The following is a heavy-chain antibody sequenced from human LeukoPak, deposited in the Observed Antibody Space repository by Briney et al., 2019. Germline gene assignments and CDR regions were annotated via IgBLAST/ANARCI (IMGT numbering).Heavy chain of an antibody. V-gene: IGHV4-59*08. J-gene: IGHJ4*02. CDR3: ARHFSGAAAPLPFDY. CDR1: GGSLSSYY. Sequence: PSETLSLACTVSGGSLSSYYWSWSRQPPGKGLEWIGYIYYSADYNPSLKSRVTISVDTSRNQFSLKLSSVTAADTAVYYCARHFSGAAAPLPFDYWGQGTLVTVSS. D-gene: IGHD6-13*01. CDR2: IYYSA.